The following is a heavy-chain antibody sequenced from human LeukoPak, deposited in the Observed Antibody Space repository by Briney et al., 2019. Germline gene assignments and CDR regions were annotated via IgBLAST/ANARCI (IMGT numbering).Heavy chain of an antibody. CDR1: GYTFTGYY. V-gene: IGHV1-46*01. Sequence: ASVKVSCKASGYTFTGYYMHWVRQAPGQGLEWMGMINPSGDNTWYAQKFQGRVTLTRDMATSTDYMEVSSLRSEDTAVYYCARDNSLGDSAWWFDPWGQGTLVTVSS. D-gene: IGHD5-12*01. CDR3: ARDNSLGDSAWWFDP. CDR2: INPSGDNT. J-gene: IGHJ5*02.